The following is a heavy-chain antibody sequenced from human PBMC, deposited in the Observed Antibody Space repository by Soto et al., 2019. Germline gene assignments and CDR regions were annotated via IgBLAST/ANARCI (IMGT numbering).Heavy chain of an antibody. CDR3: VKHFSWYAFDI. V-gene: IGHV2-5*04. CDR1: GFSLSTSGVG. CDR2: IYWHDDQ. Sequence: QITLKESGPTLVKPTQTLTLTCTFSGFSLSTSGVGVGWIRQPPGKALEWLALIYWHDDQGYSPFLKSRLTITKETSKNRVVLTMTNMDPVDTATYYCVKHFSWYAFDIWGQGTMVTVAS. J-gene: IGHJ3*02.